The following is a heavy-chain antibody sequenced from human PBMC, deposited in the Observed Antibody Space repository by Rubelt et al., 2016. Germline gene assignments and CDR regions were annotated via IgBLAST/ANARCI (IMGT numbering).Heavy chain of an antibody. CDR2: IFYGGGT. Sequence: QLRLLESGPGLGKPSETLSLTCTVSGGSISSSSSYWAWIRQPPGRGLEWIGSIFYGGGTYYSPSLKSRVTISVDSSKNQFSLKLSSLTASDTAVYYCAAHGTRLRWFDPWGQGTQVTVSS. V-gene: IGHV4-39*01. J-gene: IGHJ5*02. D-gene: IGHD2-21*02. CDR3: AAHGTRLRWFDP. CDR1: GGSISSSSSY.